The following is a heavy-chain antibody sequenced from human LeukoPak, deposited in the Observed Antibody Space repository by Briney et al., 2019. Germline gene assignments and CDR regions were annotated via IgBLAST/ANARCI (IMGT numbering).Heavy chain of an antibody. J-gene: IGHJ5*02. D-gene: IGHD2-2*01. CDR3: VNDGVELLYLAGYVDP. CDR2: ISGSGGST. Sequence: GGSLILSCAASGYTFSCYARSWVRQAPGKGLEWVSAISGSGGSTYYADSVKGRFTISRDNSKNTLYLQMHSLRAEDTAVYYCVNDGVELLYLAGYVDPWGQGTLVTVSS. V-gene: IGHV3-23*01. CDR1: GYTFSCYA.